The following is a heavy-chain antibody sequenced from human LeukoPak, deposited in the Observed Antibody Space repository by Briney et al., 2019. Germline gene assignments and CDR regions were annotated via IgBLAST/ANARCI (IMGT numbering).Heavy chain of an antibody. CDR1: GFTFSSYS. V-gene: IGHV3-21*01. Sequence: GGSLRLSCAASGFTFSSYSMNWVRQAPGKGLEWVSSISSSGSYIYYADSVKGRFTISRDNAKNSLYLQMNSLRAEDTAVYYCARDRKLLWFGELPNLDYYYYGMDVWGQGTTVTVSS. J-gene: IGHJ6*02. D-gene: IGHD3-10*01. CDR3: ARDRKLLWFGELPNLDYYYYGMDV. CDR2: ISSSGSYI.